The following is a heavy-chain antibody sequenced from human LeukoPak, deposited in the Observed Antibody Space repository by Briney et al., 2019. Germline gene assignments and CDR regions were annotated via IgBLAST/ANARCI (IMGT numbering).Heavy chain of an antibody. J-gene: IGHJ6*02. D-gene: IGHD4-17*01. Sequence: ASVKVSCKASGGTFSSYAISWVRQAPGQGLEWMGGIIPIFGTANYAQKFQGRVTITADESTSTAYMELSSLRSEDTAVYYCASGPLYGDYYYYYGMDVWGQGTTVIVSS. CDR3: ASGPLYGDYYYYYGMDV. CDR2: IIPIFGTA. CDR1: GGTFSSYA. V-gene: IGHV1-69*13.